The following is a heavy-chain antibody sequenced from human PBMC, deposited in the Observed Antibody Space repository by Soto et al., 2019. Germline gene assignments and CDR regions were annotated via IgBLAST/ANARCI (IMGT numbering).Heavy chain of an antibody. V-gene: IGHV4-34*01. J-gene: IGHJ4*02. D-gene: IGHD5-18*01. CDR2: INHSGST. CDR3: ARGFPTLLLWFSGSQYFDY. CDR1: GGSFSGYY. Sequence: QVQLQQWGAGLLKPSETLSLTCAVYGGSFSGYYWSWIRQPPGKGLEWSGEINHSGSTNYNPSLKSRFTISVDTSKNHFSLKLSSVTAAVTAVYYCARGFPTLLLWFSGSQYFDYWGQGTLGTVSS.